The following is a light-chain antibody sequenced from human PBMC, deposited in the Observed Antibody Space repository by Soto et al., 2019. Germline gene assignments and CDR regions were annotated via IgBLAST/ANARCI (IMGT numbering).Light chain of an antibody. Sequence: DIQMTQSPSSLSASVGDRVTITCRASESISRHLNWYQQKPGQAPNLLIYAASTLQNGVPSRFSGSGSGTDFTLTISSLQPEDFATYYCQQSYSTLSLSFGQGTRLEIK. V-gene: IGKV1-39*01. CDR1: ESISRH. J-gene: IGKJ5*01. CDR3: QQSYSTLSLS. CDR2: AAS.